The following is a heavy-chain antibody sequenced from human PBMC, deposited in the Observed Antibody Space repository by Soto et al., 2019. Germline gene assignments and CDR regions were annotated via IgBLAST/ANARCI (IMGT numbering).Heavy chain of an antibody. CDR2: IIPIYGTV. CDR1: GGRFSTYA. D-gene: IGHD5-12*01. Sequence: GASVKVSCAACGGRFSTYAISWVRQAPEQGLEWMGGIIPIYGTVNYAQKFQGRVTMTADESTSTVYMELSSLRSDDTAVYYCAREDKPGGYTPPGPSGFAYWGQGTLVTVSP. CDR3: AREDKPGGYTPPGPSGFAY. J-gene: IGHJ4*02. V-gene: IGHV1-69*13.